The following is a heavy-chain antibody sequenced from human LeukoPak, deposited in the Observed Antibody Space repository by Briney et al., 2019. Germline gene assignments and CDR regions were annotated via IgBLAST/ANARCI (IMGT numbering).Heavy chain of an antibody. V-gene: IGHV3-23*01. CDR2: ISGSGGST. CDR1: GFTFSSYA. CDR3: AKGDTAMGPIYYYYGMDV. J-gene: IGHJ6*02. Sequence: GGSLRLSCAASGFTFSSYAMSWVRQAPGKGLEWVSAISGSGGSTYSADSVKGRFTISRDNSKNTLYLQMNSLRAEDTAVYYCAKGDTAMGPIYYYYGMDVWGQGTTVTVSS. D-gene: IGHD5-18*01.